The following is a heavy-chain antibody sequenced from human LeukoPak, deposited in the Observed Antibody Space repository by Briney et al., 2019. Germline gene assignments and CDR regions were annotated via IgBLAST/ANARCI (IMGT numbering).Heavy chain of an antibody. CDR3: AKRVYSGTYRAFDY. V-gene: IGHV3-23*01. CDR1: GFTFSSYG. Sequence: GRSLRLSCAASGFTFSSYGMHWVRQAPGKGLEWVSSISGSGGSTYHADSVKGRFTISRDNSKNTLYLQMNSLRAEDTAVYYCAKRVYSGTYRAFDYWGQGTLVTVSS. CDR2: ISGSGGST. D-gene: IGHD1-26*01. J-gene: IGHJ4*02.